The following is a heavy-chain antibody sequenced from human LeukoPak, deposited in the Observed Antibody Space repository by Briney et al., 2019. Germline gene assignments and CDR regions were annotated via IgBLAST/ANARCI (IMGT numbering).Heavy chain of an antibody. CDR1: GFTFSSYS. Sequence: GGSLRLSCAASGFTFSSYSMNWVRQAPGKGLEWVSYISSSSSTIYYADSVKGRFTISRDNAKNSLYLQMNSLRAEDTAVYYCARGANWGFQPEGVGYWGQGTLVTVSS. CDR3: ARGANWGFQPEGVGY. D-gene: IGHD7-27*01. J-gene: IGHJ4*02. V-gene: IGHV3-48*01. CDR2: ISSSSSTI.